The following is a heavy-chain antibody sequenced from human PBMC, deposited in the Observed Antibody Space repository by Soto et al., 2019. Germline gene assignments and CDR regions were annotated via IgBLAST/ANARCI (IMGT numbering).Heavy chain of an antibody. Sequence: QVQLVESGGGVVQPGRSLRLSCAASGFTFSSYGMHWVRQAPGKGLEWVAVIWYDGSNKYYADSVKGRFTISRDNSKNTLYLQMNSLRAEDTAVYYWARGGEKPLTLFGPWGQGTLVTVSS. D-gene: IGHD7-27*01. J-gene: IGHJ5*02. CDR3: ARGGEKPLTLFGP. V-gene: IGHV3-33*01. CDR2: IWYDGSNK. CDR1: GFTFSSYG.